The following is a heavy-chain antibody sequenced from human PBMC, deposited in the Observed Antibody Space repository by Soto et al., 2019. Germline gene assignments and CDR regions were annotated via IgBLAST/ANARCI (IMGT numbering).Heavy chain of an antibody. V-gene: IGHV3-21*04. CDR3: AREVFCSSSSCQVRYGMDV. CDR2: ISSRSDI. D-gene: IGHD2-2*01. Sequence: GGSLRLSCVGSGFTFSTYSINWVRQAPGKGLEWVSSISSRSDIYYADSVKGRFTISRDNAKNSVSLQMNSLRVEDTAVYYCAREVFCSSSSCQVRYGMDVWGQGTTVTVSS. CDR1: GFTFSTYS. J-gene: IGHJ6*02.